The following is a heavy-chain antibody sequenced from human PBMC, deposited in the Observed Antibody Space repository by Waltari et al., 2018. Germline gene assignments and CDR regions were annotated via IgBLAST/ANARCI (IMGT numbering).Heavy chain of an antibody. Sequence: QVQLVQSGAEVKKPGASVKVSCKASGYTFTSYDINWVRQATGQGLEWMGWMNPNSGNTGYAQKFQGRVTISVDTSKNQFSLKLSSVTAADTAVYYCARDLYKGMAHFDYWGQGTLVTVSS. CDR1: GYTFTSYD. J-gene: IGHJ4*02. CDR3: ARDLYKGMAHFDY. V-gene: IGHV1-8*02. D-gene: IGHD1-1*01. CDR2: MNPNSGNT.